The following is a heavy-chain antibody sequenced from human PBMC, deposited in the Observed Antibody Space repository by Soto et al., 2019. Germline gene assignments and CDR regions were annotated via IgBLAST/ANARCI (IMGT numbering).Heavy chain of an antibody. CDR2: IYPGDSDT. D-gene: IGHD1-26*01. V-gene: IGHV5-51*01. J-gene: IGHJ3*02. Sequence: PRESLKISCKGSGYSFTSYWIGWVRQMPGKGLEWMGIIYPGDSDTRYSPSFQGQVTISADKSISTAYLQWSSLKASDTAMYYCAKSIVGATTVSAFDIWGQGTMVTVSS. CDR3: AKSIVGATTVSAFDI. CDR1: GYSFTSYW.